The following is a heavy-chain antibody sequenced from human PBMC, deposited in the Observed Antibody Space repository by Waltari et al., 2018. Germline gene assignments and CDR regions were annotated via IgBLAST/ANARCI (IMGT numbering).Heavy chain of an antibody. CDR3: ARWFRESGNIYGYWYFDL. CDR2: IRSSGSAT. CDR1: GFTFSTYE. Sequence: EVQLVDSGGGLVQPGGSLRLSCAASGFTFSTYEMNWVRQAPGKGLEWVAYIRSSGSATYYADAGRGRFTISRENGKNSLFLQMNSLRAEDTAVYYCARWFRESGNIYGYWYFDLWGRGTLVTVSS. D-gene: IGHD3-10*01. V-gene: IGHV3-48*03. J-gene: IGHJ2*01.